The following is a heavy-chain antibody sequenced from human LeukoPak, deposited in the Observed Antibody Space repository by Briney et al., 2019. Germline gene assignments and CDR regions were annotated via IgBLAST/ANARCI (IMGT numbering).Heavy chain of an antibody. D-gene: IGHD3-10*01. J-gene: IGHJ5*02. CDR2: IYHSGST. Sequence: SETLSLTCAVPGGSISSSNWWSWVRQPPGKGLEWIGEIYHSGSTNYNPSLKSRVTISVDKSKNQFSLKLSSVTAADTAVYYCASLILWFGELKEAWFDPWGQGTLVTVSS. CDR1: GGSISSSNW. CDR3: ASLILWFGELKEAWFDP. V-gene: IGHV4-4*02.